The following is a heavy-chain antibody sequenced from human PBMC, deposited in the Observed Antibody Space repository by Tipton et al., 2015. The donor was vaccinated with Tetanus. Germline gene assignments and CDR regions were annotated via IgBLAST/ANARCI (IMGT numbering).Heavy chain of an antibody. CDR1: GFIFSDYY. CDR2: IKQDGSEK. J-gene: IGHJ4*02. D-gene: IGHD4-11*01. V-gene: IGHV3-7*01. CDR3: ARIRTGHYTDFDC. Sequence: QLVQSGGGSVEPGGSLRLSCAASGFIFSDYYMSWVRQAPGKGLEWVASIKQDGSEKYYVDSVKGRFTISRDNAKNSLYLQMNSLRAEDTAVYYCARIRTGHYTDFDCWGLGTLVTVSS.